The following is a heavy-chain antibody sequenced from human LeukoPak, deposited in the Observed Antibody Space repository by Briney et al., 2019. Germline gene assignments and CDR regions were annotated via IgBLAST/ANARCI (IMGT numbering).Heavy chain of an antibody. J-gene: IGHJ4*02. CDR1: GYTFTSYG. CDR2: ISTYSGHT. Sequence: GASVKVSCKASGYTFTSYGISWMRQAPGQGLEWMGWISTYSGHTDYAQKFQGRVTMITDTPTSTAYMELRSLRSDDTAVYYCAGGGTDFDYWGQGTLVTVSS. CDR3: AGGGTDFDY. D-gene: IGHD3-16*01. V-gene: IGHV1-18*04.